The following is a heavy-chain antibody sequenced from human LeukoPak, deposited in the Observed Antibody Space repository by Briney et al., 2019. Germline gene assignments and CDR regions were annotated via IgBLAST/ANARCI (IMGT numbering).Heavy chain of an antibody. V-gene: IGHV3-23*01. J-gene: IGHJ4*02. CDR1: GFTFSSYA. Sequence: GASLRLSCAASGFTFSSYAMSWVRQAPGKGLEWVSAISGSGGSTYYADSVKGRFTISRDNSKNPLYLQTNSLRAEDTAVYYCAKGQQLVLYWGQGTLVTVSS. D-gene: IGHD6-6*01. CDR2: ISGSGGST. CDR3: AKGQQLVLY.